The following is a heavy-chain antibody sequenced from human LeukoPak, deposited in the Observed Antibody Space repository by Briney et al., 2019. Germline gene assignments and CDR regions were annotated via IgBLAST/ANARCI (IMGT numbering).Heavy chain of an antibody. D-gene: IGHD4-17*01. CDR3: ARASTTVPNLLDH. CDR1: GFTFTNYA. CDR2: ISGSGGTT. V-gene: IGHV3-23*01. Sequence: GGSLRLSCAASGFTFTNYAMSWVRQAPGKGLDWVSAISGSGGTTYYADSVKGRFTISRDNSKNTLYLQTSSLRAEDTAVYYCARASTTVPNLLDHWGRGTLVTVSS. J-gene: IGHJ4*02.